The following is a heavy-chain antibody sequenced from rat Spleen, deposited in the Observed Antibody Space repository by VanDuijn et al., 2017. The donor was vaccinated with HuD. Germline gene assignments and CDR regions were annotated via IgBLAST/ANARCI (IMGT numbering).Heavy chain of an antibody. Sequence: QVQLKESGPGLVKPSLTLSLTCTVSGFSLSNYGVFWVRQPPGKGLEWIAAISTGGNTYYNSGLKSRLGISRDTSKSQVFLKMNNLQTEDTAMYFCARSDYSSPYYFDYWGQGVMVTVSS. J-gene: IGHJ2*01. CDR2: ISTGGNT. CDR1: GFSLSNYG. D-gene: IGHD1-2*01. V-gene: IGHV2S8*01. CDR3: ARSDYSSPYYFDY.